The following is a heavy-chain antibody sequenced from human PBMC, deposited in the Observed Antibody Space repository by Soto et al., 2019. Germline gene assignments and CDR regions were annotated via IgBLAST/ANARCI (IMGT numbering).Heavy chain of an antibody. J-gene: IGHJ5*02. CDR2: IYYSGST. CDR3: ARWTYYYDSSGYYNWFDP. Sequence: PSETLSLTCTVSGGSISSYYWSWIRQPPGKGLEWIGYIYYSGSTNYNPSLKSRATISVDTSKNQFSLKLSSVTAADTAVYYCARWTYYYDSSGYYNWFDPWGQGTLVTVYS. D-gene: IGHD3-22*01. CDR1: GGSISSYY. V-gene: IGHV4-59*01.